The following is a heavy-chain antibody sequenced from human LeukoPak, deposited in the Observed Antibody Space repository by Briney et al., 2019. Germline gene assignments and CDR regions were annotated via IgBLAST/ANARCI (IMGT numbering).Heavy chain of an antibody. V-gene: IGHV3-66*01. CDR2: IFSHGET. CDR1: GFTVGNNY. J-gene: IGHJ4*02. D-gene: IGHD2-8*01. Sequence: GVSLRLSCAASGFTVGNNYMNWVRQAQGKGLEWVSLIFSHGETSYADSVKGRFTISRDNSKNTLYLQMNGLRVEDTAVYYCARDPPAVSINTYAWGQGTLVTVSS. CDR3: ARDPPAVSINTYA.